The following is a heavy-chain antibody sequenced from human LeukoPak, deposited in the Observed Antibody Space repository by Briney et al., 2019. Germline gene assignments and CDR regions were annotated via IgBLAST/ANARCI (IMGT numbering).Heavy chain of an antibody. D-gene: IGHD3-16*02. CDR1: GGSISSYY. V-gene: IGHV4-4*07. CDR2: IYTSGST. CDR3: AREIMITFGGVIVDYYYYYMDV. Sequence: SETLSLTCTVSGGSISSYYWSWIRQPAGKGLEWIGRIYTSGSTNYNPSLKSRVTMSVDTSKNQFSLKLSSVTAADTAVYYCAREIMITFGGVIVDYYYYYMDVWGKGTTVTISS. J-gene: IGHJ6*03.